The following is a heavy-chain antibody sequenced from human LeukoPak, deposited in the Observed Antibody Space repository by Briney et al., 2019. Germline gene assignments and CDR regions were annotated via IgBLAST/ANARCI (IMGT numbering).Heavy chain of an antibody. CDR3: AVAVAGTGDYFDY. J-gene: IGHJ4*02. CDR1: GFTFSSYW. V-gene: IGHV3-7*01. Sequence: GGSLRLSCAASGFTFSSYWMSWVRQAPGKGLEWVANIKQHGSEKYYVDSVKGRFTISRDNAKNSLYLQMNSLRAEDTAVYYCAVAVAGTGDYFDYWGQGTLVTVSS. D-gene: IGHD6-19*01. CDR2: IKQHGSEK.